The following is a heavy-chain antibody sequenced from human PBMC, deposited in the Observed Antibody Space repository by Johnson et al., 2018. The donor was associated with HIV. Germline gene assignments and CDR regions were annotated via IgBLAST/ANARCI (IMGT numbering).Heavy chain of an antibody. CDR1: GFAFSNSA. CDR3: AKVPRGGAFDI. Sequence: QEQLVESGGGLVKPGGSLTLTCEASGFAFSNSALHCVRQAPGKGLEWVAVISYDGSNKYYADSVKGRFTISRDNSKNTLYLQMNSLRAEDTAVYYCAKVPRGGAFDIWGQGTMVTVSS. D-gene: IGHD1-1*01. V-gene: IGHV3-30*04. J-gene: IGHJ3*02. CDR2: ISYDGSNK.